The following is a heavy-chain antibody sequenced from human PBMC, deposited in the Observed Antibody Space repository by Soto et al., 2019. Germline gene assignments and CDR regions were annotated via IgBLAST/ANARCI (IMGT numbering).Heavy chain of an antibody. Sequence: GASVKVSCKASGYTFTGYYMHWVRQAPGQGLEWMGWINPNSGGTNYAQKFQGWVTMTRDTSISTAYMELSRLRSDDTAVYYCARDPSPARDAFDIWGQGTMVTVSS. D-gene: IGHD2-2*01. V-gene: IGHV1-2*04. J-gene: IGHJ3*02. CDR3: ARDPSPARDAFDI. CDR1: GYTFTGYY. CDR2: INPNSGGT.